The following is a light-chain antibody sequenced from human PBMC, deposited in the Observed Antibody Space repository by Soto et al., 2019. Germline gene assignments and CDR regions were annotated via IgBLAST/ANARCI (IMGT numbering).Light chain of an antibody. V-gene: IGLV2-14*01. CDR2: EVS. Sequence: QSALTQPASVSGSPGQSITISCTGTSSDVGGYNYVSWYQQHPGKAPKLMIYEVSNRPSGVSNRFSGSKSGNTASLTISGLQAEDDADYDCSSYTSSSTRVFGGGTKLTVL. J-gene: IGLJ3*02. CDR3: SSYTSSSTRV. CDR1: SSDVGGYNY.